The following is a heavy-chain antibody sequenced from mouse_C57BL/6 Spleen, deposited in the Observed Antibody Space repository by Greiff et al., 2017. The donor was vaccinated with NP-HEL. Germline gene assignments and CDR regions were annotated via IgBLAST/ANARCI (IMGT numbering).Heavy chain of an antibody. D-gene: IGHD1-1*01. CDR2: IRNKDNGYTT. Sequence: EVQGVESGGGLVQPGGSLSLSCAASGFTFTDYYMSWVRQPPGKALEWLGFIRNKDNGYTTEYSASVKGRFTISRDNSQSILYLQMNALRAEDSATYYGARYGESFYGSPYYYAMDYWGQGTSVTVSS. CDR1: GFTFTDYY. CDR3: ARYGESFYGSPYYYAMDY. J-gene: IGHJ4*01. V-gene: IGHV7-3*01.